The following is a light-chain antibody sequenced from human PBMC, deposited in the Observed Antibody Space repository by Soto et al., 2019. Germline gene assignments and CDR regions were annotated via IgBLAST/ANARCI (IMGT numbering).Light chain of an antibody. Sequence: DIQMTQSPSSLSASVGDRVTFTCQASQDIRKYLNWYQQKPGRAPKLLIYGASNLETGVPSRFSGSGYGTDFTFTISSLQPEDIATYYCQHYDNLPPFTFGPGTKVAIK. V-gene: IGKV1-33*01. CDR2: GAS. J-gene: IGKJ3*01. CDR3: QHYDNLPPFT. CDR1: QDIRKY.